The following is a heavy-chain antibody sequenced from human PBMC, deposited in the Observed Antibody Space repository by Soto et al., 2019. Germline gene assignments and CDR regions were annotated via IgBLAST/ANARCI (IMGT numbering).Heavy chain of an antibody. CDR3: TTGRDDLIY. CDR1: GFTFDKVW. J-gene: IGHJ4*02. D-gene: IGHD2-8*01. Sequence: EVQLVESGGGLVKPGGSLRLSCAVSGFTFDKVWMNWVRQAPGKGLEWVGRIKSKTDGGTTDYAAPVKGRFTISRDDSKNMLYLQMNSLKTEATGMYFCTTGRDDLIYWGQGTLVTVSS. CDR2: IKSKTDGGTT. V-gene: IGHV3-15*07.